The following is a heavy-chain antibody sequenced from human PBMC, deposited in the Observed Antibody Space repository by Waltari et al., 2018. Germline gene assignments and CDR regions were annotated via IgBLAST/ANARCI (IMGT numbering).Heavy chain of an antibody. J-gene: IGHJ4*02. CDR2: ISPTSGGT. CDR3: AKGGDCNGGSCNFDY. CDR1: GYTFTDWY. Sequence: QVQLVQSGAEVKKPGASVKVSCKASGYTFTDWYMYWVRQAPGQGLEWMGRISPTSGGTNYAQKFQGRVTMTRDTSISTAYMELSRLTSDDTAVYYCAKGGDCNGGSCNFDYWGQGTVVTVSS. V-gene: IGHV1-2*06. D-gene: IGHD2-15*01.